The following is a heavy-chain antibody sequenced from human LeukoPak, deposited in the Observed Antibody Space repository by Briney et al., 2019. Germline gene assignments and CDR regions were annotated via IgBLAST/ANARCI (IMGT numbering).Heavy chain of an antibody. CDR3: ATDIVVVVAARDYFDY. CDR1: GFAFSSYS. V-gene: IGHV3-21*01. Sequence: GGSLRLSCAASGFAFSSYSMNWVRQAPGKGLEWVSSISRSSSYIYYADSVKGRFTISRDNAKNSLYLQMNSLRAEDTAVYYCATDIVVVVAARDYFDYWGQGTLVTVSS. J-gene: IGHJ4*02. CDR2: ISRSSSYI. D-gene: IGHD2-15*01.